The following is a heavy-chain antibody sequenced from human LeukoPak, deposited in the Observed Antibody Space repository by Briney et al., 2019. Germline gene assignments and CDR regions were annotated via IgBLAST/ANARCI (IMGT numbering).Heavy chain of an antibody. J-gene: IGHJ2*01. D-gene: IGHD4-23*01. CDR1: GYSFTSYW. CDR2: IYPGDSDT. Sequence: GESLKISCKGSGYSFTSYWIGWVRQMPGKGLEWMGIIYPGDSDTRYSPSFQGQVTISADKSISTAYLQWSSLKASDTAMYYCAIGGRSGGPHWYFDLWGRGTLVTVSS. V-gene: IGHV5-51*01. CDR3: AIGGRSGGPHWYFDL.